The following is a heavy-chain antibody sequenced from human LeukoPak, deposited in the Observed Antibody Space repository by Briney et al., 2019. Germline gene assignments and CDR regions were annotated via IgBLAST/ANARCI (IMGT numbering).Heavy chain of an antibody. CDR3: ARDLQRYYYGSGSHYFDY. V-gene: IGHV1-18*01. CDR2: ISAYNGNT. D-gene: IGHD3-10*01. J-gene: IGHJ4*02. CDR1: GYTFTSYG. Sequence: ASVKVSCKASGYTFTSYGISWVRQAPGQGLEWMGWISAYNGNTNYAQKLQGRVTMTTDTSTSTAYMELRSLRSDDTAVYYCARDLQRYYYGSGSHYFDYWGQGTLLTVSS.